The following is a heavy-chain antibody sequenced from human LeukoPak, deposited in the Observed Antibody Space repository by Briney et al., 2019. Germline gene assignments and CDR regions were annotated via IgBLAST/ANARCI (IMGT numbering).Heavy chain of an antibody. V-gene: IGHV3-21*01. CDR3: ARDRSPGNGYWSGGSCSTALQH. Sequence: PGGSLRLSCAASGFTFSSYRMKWVRQAPGKGLEWVSSISISSSYIYYADSVKGRFTISRDNAKNSLYLQMNSLRAEDTAVYYCARDRSPGNGYWSGGSCSTALQHWGQGTLVTVSS. CDR1: GFTFSSYR. J-gene: IGHJ1*01. CDR2: ISISSSYI. D-gene: IGHD2-15*01.